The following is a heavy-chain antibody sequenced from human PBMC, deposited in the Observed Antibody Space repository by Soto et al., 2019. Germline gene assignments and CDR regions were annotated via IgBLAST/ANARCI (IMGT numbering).Heavy chain of an antibody. CDR1: GFTFSSYA. D-gene: IGHD3-9*01. CDR3: ARAQHVLRYFDWLPAYMDV. V-gene: IGHV3-30-3*01. J-gene: IGHJ6*02. Sequence: GGSLRLSCAASGFTFSSYAMHWVRQAPGKGLEWVAVISYDGSNKYYADSVKGRFTISRDNSKNTLYLQMNSLRAEDTAVYYCARAQHVLRYFDWLPAYMDVWGQGTTVTVSS. CDR2: ISYDGSNK.